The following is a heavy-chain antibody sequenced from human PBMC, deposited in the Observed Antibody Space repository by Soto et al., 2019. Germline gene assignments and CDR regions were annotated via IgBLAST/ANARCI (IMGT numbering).Heavy chain of an antibody. D-gene: IGHD6-19*01. CDR2: INPNSGGT. Sequence: GASVKVSCKASGYTFTGYYMHWVRQAPGQGLEWMGWINPNSGGTNYAQKFQGRVTMTRDTSISTAYMELSRLRSDDTAVYYCARDLGKQWLAPYYYYGMDVWGQGTMVTVSS. J-gene: IGHJ6*02. CDR3: ARDLGKQWLAPYYYYGMDV. V-gene: IGHV1-2*02. CDR1: GYTFTGYY.